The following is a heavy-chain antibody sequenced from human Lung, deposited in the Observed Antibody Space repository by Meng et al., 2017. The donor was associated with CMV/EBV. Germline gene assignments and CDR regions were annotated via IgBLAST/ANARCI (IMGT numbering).Heavy chain of an antibody. CDR2: ISSSGTYI. V-gene: IGHV3-21*01. Sequence: GVSXKISCAASGFTFSSYSMNWVRQAPGKGLEWVSSISSSGTYIYYADSVKGRFTISRDNAQNSLYLQMNSLRAEDTAVYYCARDVSPRSSAYFAIYYFYALDVWGQGTTVTVSS. CDR3: ARDVSPRSSAYFAIYYFYALDV. J-gene: IGHJ6*02. CDR1: GFTFSSYS. D-gene: IGHD2-21*01.